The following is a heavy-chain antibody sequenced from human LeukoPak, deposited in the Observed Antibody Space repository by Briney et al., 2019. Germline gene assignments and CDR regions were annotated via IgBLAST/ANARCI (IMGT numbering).Heavy chain of an antibody. CDR3: ARYNTGSVDY. D-gene: IGHD2-8*02. Sequence: GGSLRLSCAASGFTFSSYGMHWVRQAPGKGLEWVAIISYDGTKKHYADSVKGRFTISRDNSKNTLYLQMNSLRAEDTAFYYCARYNTGSVDYWGQGTLVTVSS. CDR2: ISYDGTKK. J-gene: IGHJ4*02. V-gene: IGHV3-30*03. CDR1: GFTFSSYG.